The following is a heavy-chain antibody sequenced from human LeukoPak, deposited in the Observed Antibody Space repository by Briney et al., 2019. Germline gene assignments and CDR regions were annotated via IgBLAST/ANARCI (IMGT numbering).Heavy chain of an antibody. CDR3: ARGDCSSTSCWAHYYYHYMDV. J-gene: IGHJ6*03. Sequence: SETLSLTCTVSGGSISSSSYYWGWIRQPPGKGLEWIGSIYYSGSTYYNPSLKSRVTISVDTSKNRFSLKLTSVTAADTAVYYCARGDCSSTSCWAHYYYHYMDVWGKGTTVSVSS. CDR1: GGSISSSSYY. D-gene: IGHD2-2*01. V-gene: IGHV4-39*07. CDR2: IYYSGST.